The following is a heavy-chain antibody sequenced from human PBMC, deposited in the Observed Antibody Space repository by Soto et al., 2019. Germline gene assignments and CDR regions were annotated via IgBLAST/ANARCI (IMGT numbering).Heavy chain of an antibody. J-gene: IGHJ4*02. V-gene: IGHV3-30*18. CDR1: GFTFSSYG. CDR3: AKGAATYYYGSGSHGYFDY. D-gene: IGHD3-10*01. Sequence: GALRLSCAASGFTFSSYGMHWVRQAPGKGLEWVAVISYDGSNKYYADSVKGRFTISRGNSKNTLYLQMNSLRAEDTAVYYCAKGAATYYYGSGSHGYFDYWGQGTLVTVSS. CDR2: ISYDGSNK.